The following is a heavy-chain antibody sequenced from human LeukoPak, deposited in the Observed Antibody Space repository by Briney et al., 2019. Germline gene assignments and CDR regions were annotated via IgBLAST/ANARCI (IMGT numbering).Heavy chain of an antibody. CDR1: GFNFNNYA. V-gene: IGHV3-30-3*01. J-gene: IGHJ3*02. CDR3: ATEESRTGDAFDI. D-gene: IGHD1-14*01. CDR2: ISSDGSSK. Sequence: GGSLRLSCAASGFNFNNYAMHWVRQAPGKGLEWVAVISSDGSSKYYADSVKGRFTISRDNSKNTLFLRMNSLRAEDTAVYSCATEESRTGDAFDIWGHGTMVTVSS.